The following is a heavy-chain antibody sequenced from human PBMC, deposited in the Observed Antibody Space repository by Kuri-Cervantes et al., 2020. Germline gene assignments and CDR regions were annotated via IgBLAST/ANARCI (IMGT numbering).Heavy chain of an antibody. J-gene: IGHJ6*03. CDR3: ASSPSRYYMDG. CDR1: GGSISSYY. CDR2: IYYSGST. Sequence: SETLSLTCTVSGGSISSYYWSWIRQRPGKGLEWIGYIYYSGSTNYNPSLKSRVTISVDTSKNQFSLKLSSVTAADTGVYYCASSPSRYYMDGWGKGTTVTVSS. V-gene: IGHV4-59*01.